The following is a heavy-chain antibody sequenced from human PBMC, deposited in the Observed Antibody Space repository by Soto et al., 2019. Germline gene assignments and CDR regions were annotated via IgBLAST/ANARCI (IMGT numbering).Heavy chain of an antibody. D-gene: IGHD1-26*01. CDR3: ARSRNGAVADSFDY. V-gene: IGHV3-30*14. Sequence: VQLVASGGGVVQQGRSLTLSCEASGFTFRRHAIHWVRQAPGKGLEWVAVISRDGSNEYYEDSVKGRFTISRDNSKYTLFLQLNSLRLEDTAVYYCARSRNGAVADSFDYWGQGTLVTVSS. CDR1: GFTFRRHA. J-gene: IGHJ4*02. CDR2: ISRDGSNE.